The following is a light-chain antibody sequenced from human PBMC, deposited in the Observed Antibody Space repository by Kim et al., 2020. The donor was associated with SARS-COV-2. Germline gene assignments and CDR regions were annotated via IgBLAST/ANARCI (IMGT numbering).Light chain of an antibody. J-gene: IGLJ2*01. CDR3: SSYAGSSNLV. Sequence: QSALTQPPSASGSPGQSVTISCTGTSSDVGGYKYVSWYQQHPGKAPKLMIYEVTKRPSGVPDRFSDSKSGNTASLTVSGLQAEDEADYYCSSYAGSSNLVFGGGTQLTVL. CDR1: SSDVGGYKY. V-gene: IGLV2-8*01. CDR2: EVT.